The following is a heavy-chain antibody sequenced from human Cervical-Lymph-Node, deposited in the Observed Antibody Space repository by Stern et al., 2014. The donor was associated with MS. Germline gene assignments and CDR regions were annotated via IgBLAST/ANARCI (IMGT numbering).Heavy chain of an antibody. D-gene: IGHD4-17*01. CDR1: GGSISSGDNY. Sequence: VQLEESGPGLVKPSQTLSLTCTVSGGSISSGDNYWSWIRQPPGKGPEGIGYIHYSGGTYFNPSLKSRATISADTSKNQFSLKLNSMTAADTAVYYCARVPDYGDAFFDYWGQGILVTVSS. CDR2: IHYSGGT. V-gene: IGHV4-30-4*01. CDR3: ARVPDYGDAFFDY. J-gene: IGHJ4*02.